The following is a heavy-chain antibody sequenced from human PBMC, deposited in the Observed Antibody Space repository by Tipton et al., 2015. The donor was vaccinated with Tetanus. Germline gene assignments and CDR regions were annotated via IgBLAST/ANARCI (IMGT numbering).Heavy chain of an antibody. J-gene: IGHJ4*02. V-gene: IGHV4-39*02. CDR1: GASISNNFFY. CDR3: SSGGGTAISED. CDR2: IHFGGDT. Sequence: GLVKPSETLSLTCTVSGASISNNFFYWGWIRQSPGRGLEWIGTIHFGGDTAYNPSLRSRVTISVDTSRNHVSLKMTSVTAADTALYYCSSGGGTAISEDWGQGTLVTVSS. D-gene: IGHD1-7*01.